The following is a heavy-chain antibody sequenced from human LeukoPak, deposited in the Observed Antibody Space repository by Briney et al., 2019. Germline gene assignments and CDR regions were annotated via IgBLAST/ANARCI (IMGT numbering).Heavy chain of an antibody. D-gene: IGHD3-10*01. Sequence: GGSLRLSCAASAFTFSSYGMSWVRQAPGKGLEWVSVIYSGGSTYYADSVKGRFTISRDNSKNTLFLQMNSLRAEDTAVYYCARSLLWFGVVYWGQGTLVTVSS. CDR2: IYSGGST. CDR1: AFTFSSYG. V-gene: IGHV3-66*01. J-gene: IGHJ4*02. CDR3: ARSLLWFGVVY.